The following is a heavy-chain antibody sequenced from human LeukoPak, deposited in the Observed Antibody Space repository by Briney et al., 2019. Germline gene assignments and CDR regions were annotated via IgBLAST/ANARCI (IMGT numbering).Heavy chain of an antibody. V-gene: IGHV3-66*02. Sequence: GGSLRLSCAASGFTVSSNYMSWVRQAPGKGLEWVSVIYSGGSTYYADSVKGRFIISRDNSKNTLYLQMNSLRAEDTAVYYCARDRGIAAPMDVWGKGTTVTVSS. D-gene: IGHD6-13*01. CDR3: ARDRGIAAPMDV. CDR1: GFTVSSNY. CDR2: IYSGGST. J-gene: IGHJ6*03.